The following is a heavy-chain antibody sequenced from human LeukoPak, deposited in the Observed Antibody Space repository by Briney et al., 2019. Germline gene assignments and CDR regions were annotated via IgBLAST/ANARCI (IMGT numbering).Heavy chain of an antibody. CDR2: IYYSGST. CDR1: GGSISSYY. Sequence: SETLSLTCTVSGGSISSYYWSWIRQPPGKGLEWIGYIYYSGSTNCNPSLKSRVTISVDTSKNQFSLKLSSVTAADTAVYYCARDSADYDAFDIWGQGTMVTVSS. D-gene: IGHD4-11*01. J-gene: IGHJ3*02. V-gene: IGHV4-59*01. CDR3: ARDSADYDAFDI.